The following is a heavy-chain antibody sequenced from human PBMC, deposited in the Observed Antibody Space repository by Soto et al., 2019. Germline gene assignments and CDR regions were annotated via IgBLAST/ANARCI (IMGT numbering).Heavy chain of an antibody. CDR2: FDPEDGEP. D-gene: IGHD4-17*01. CDR3: ATVPYGDYAPTFDY. V-gene: IGHV1-24*01. J-gene: IGHJ4*02. CDR1: GYALTELS. Sequence: ASVKVSCKVSGYALTELSMHWVRQAPGKGLEWMGGFDPEDGEPIYAQKFQGRVTMTEDTSTDTAYMELSSLRSEDTAVYYCATVPYGDYAPTFDYWGQGTLVTVSS.